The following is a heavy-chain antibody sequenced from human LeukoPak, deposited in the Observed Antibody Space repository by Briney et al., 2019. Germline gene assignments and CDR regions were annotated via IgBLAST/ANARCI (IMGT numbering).Heavy chain of an antibody. V-gene: IGHV1-46*01. CDR2: INPSGGST. CDR3: ARDLPGYYDSSGYYYLGSIFDY. Sequence: ASVKVSCKASGYTFTGYYMHWVRQAPGQGLEWMGIINPSGGSTSYAQKFQGRVTMTRDTSTSTAYMELRSLRSDDTAVYYCARDLPGYYDSSGYYYLGSIFDYWGQGTLVTVSS. J-gene: IGHJ4*02. D-gene: IGHD3-22*01. CDR1: GYTFTGYY.